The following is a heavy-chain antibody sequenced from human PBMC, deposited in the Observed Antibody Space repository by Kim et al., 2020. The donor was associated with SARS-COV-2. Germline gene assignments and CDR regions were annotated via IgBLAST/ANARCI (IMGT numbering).Heavy chain of an antibody. CDR1: GFTFDDYA. V-gene: IGHV3-9*01. CDR3: AKDQRGSSSWYAVDS. D-gene: IGHD6-13*01. Sequence: GGSLRLSCSASGFTFDDYAMHWVRQAPGMGLEWVSSITWNSVRVAYADSVKGRFTISRDNAKNSLYLQMNSLRPEDTAFYYCAKDQRGSSSWYAVDSWGQETLVTVSS. CDR2: ITWNSVRV. J-gene: IGHJ4*02.